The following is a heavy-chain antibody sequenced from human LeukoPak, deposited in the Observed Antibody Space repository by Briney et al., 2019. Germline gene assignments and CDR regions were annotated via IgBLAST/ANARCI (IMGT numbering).Heavy chain of an antibody. J-gene: IGHJ5*02. D-gene: IGHD1-26*01. CDR3: ARDRVGATHP. CDR2: IYYSGST. V-gene: IGHV4-39*07. Sequence: SETLSLTCTVSGGSISSSSYYWGWIRQPPGKGLEWIGSIYYSGSTYYNPSLKSRVTISVDTSKNQFSLKLSSVTAADTAVYYCARDRVGATHPWGQGTLVTVSS. CDR1: GGSISSSSYY.